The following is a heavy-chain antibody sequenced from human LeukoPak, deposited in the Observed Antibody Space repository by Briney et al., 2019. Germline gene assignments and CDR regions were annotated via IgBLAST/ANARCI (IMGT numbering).Heavy chain of an antibody. Sequence: SETLSLTCTVSGGSISSYYWSWIRQPPGKGLEWIGYIYYSGSTNYNPSLKSRVTISVDTSKNQFSLKLSSVTAADTAVYYCARDYDFWSGSRFDPWGQGTLVTVSS. CDR2: IYYSGST. CDR3: ARDYDFWSGSRFDP. D-gene: IGHD3-3*01. CDR1: GGSISSYY. J-gene: IGHJ5*02. V-gene: IGHV4-59*01.